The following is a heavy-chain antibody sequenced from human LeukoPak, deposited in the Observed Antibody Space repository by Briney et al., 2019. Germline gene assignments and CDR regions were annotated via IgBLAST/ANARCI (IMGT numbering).Heavy chain of an antibody. D-gene: IGHD3-22*01. CDR1: GGSISSFY. CDR2: ISYSETT. V-gene: IGHV4-59*01. Sequence: SETLSLTCTVSGGSISSFYWSWIRQPPGKGLEYIGYISYSETTSYNPSLKSRVTISVDTSKNQFSLKLTSVTAADTAVYYCAREPGFDSSGYLNWFDPWGQGTLVTVSS. J-gene: IGHJ5*02. CDR3: AREPGFDSSGYLNWFDP.